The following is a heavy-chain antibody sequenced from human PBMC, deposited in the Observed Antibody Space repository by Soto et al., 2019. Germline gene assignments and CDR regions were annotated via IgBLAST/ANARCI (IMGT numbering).Heavy chain of an antibody. V-gene: IGHV3-23*05. D-gene: IGHD2-21*01. J-gene: IGHJ4*02. CDR2: IYGSGRGI. Sequence: EVQLLESGGGLVQPGGSLRLSCTASGLPHSSFAMMWVRQAPGKGLECVAGIYGSGRGIEYADSVKGRFTISRDNSKNTVYLQMTDVRADNTAVYCCAKDGVYNDGLWLMDHWGQGTQVTVSS. CDR3: AKDGVYNDGLWLMDH. CDR1: GLPHSSFA.